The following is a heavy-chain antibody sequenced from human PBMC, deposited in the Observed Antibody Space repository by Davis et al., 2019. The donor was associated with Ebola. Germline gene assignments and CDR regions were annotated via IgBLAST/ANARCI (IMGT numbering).Heavy chain of an antibody. CDR2: ISGSGDST. CDR3: AKYHSRLCCAFDI. D-gene: IGHD3-22*01. V-gene: IGHV3-23*01. J-gene: IGHJ3*02. CDR1: GFTFSDYA. Sequence: GESLKISCAASGFTFSDYAMSWVRQAPGKGLEWVSAISGSGDSTYYADSVKGRFTISRDNSKNTLYLQMNSLRTEDTALYYCAKYHSRLCCAFDIWGQGTMVTVSS.